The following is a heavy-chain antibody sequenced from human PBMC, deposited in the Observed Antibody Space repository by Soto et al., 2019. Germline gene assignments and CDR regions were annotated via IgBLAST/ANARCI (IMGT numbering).Heavy chain of an antibody. J-gene: IGHJ4*02. D-gene: IGHD2-21*02. CDR1: GDSISSRSYY. CDR2: IYYIGTT. V-gene: IGHV4-39*01. Sequence: SETLSLTCTVTGDSISSRSYYWAWIPQPPLKVLEWIATIYYIGTTSNNPSPRSRVFMSIDTSKHQFSLKLKSVTAADTALYFCARQRTSVVTQAYFDVWGPGSLVTVST. CDR3: ARQRTSVVTQAYFDV.